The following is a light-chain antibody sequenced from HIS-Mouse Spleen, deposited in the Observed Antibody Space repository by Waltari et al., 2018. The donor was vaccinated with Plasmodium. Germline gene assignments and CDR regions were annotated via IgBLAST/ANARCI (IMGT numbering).Light chain of an antibody. CDR3: QQYNNWSFT. J-gene: IGKJ3*01. V-gene: IGKV3-15*01. Sequence: EIVMTQSPATLSVSPGERATLSCRARQSVSSNLAWYQQKPGQAPRLLIYGASTRATGIPARFRGSGSGTEFTLTISSLQSEDFAVYYCQQYNNWSFTFGPGTKVDIK. CDR1: QSVSSN. CDR2: GAS.